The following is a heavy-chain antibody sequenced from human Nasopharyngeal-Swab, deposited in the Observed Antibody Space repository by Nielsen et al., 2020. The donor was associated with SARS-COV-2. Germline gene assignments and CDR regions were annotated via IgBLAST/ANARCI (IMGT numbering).Heavy chain of an antibody. V-gene: IGHV4-30-4*01. Sequence: SETLSLTCTVSGGSISSGDYYWSWIRQPPGKGLEWIGYIYYSGSTYYNPSLKSRVTISVDTSKNQFSLKLSSVTAADTAVYYCARLQSSGYSSGWVDYWGQGTLVTVSS. CDR2: IYYSGST. D-gene: IGHD6-19*01. CDR3: ARLQSSGYSSGWVDY. J-gene: IGHJ4*02. CDR1: GGSISSGDYY.